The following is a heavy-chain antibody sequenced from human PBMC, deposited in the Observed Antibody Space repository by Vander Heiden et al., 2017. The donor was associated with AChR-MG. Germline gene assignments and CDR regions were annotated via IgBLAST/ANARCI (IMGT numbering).Heavy chain of an antibody. CDR2: ISHSGRT. CDR1: GGPLSGYG. V-gene: IGHV4-34*01. CDR3: ARVGSITSRMDV. D-gene: IGHD3-3*01. J-gene: IGHJ6*02. Sequence: QVQLQQWGAGLVKPSETLSPTCAVYGGPLSGYGWSWIRQPPGKGLEWIGEISHSGRTNYKSSLKSRVTISVDTSKSQLSLKLSSVAAADTAVYYCARVGSITSRMDVWGQGTTVTVS.